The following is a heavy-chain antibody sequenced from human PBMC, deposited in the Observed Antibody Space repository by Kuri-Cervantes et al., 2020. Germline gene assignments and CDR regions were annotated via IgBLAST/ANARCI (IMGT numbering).Heavy chain of an antibody. J-gene: IGHJ4*02. CDR3: ASMGKGGSLAY. CDR1: GGTFSSYA. D-gene: IGHD1-26*01. CDR2: IIPIFGTA. Sequence: SVKVSCKASGGTFSSYAISWVRQAPGQGLEWMGGIIPIFGTANYAQKFQGRVTITADKSTSTAYMELSSLRSEDTAVYYCASMGKGGSLAYWGQGTLVTVSS. V-gene: IGHV1-69*06.